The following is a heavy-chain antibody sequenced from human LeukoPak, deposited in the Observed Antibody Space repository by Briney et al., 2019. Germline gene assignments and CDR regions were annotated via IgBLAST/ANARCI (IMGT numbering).Heavy chain of an antibody. J-gene: IGHJ4*02. D-gene: IGHD6-6*01. CDR1: GFTFSSYA. CDR3: AKDHGSSSDYYFDY. V-gene: IGHV3-64*01. Sequence: GGSLRLSCAASGFTFSSYAMHWVRQAPGKGLEYVSAISSNGGSTYYANSVKGRFTISRDNSKNTLYLQMNSLRAEDTAVYYCAKDHGSSSDYYFDYWGQGTLVTVSS. CDR2: ISSNGGST.